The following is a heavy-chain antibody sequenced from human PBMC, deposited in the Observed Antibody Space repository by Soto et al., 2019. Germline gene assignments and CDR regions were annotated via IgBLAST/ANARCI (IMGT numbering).Heavy chain of an antibody. J-gene: IGHJ4*02. Sequence: GASVKVSCKASGYTFTSYGISWVRQAPGQGLEWMGWISAYNGNTNYAQKLQGRVTMTTDTSTSTAYMELRSLRSDDTAVYYCARELNTYYDFWSGYYGWNCDYWGQGTLVTVSS. D-gene: IGHD3-3*01. CDR2: ISAYNGNT. CDR3: ARELNTYYDFWSGYYGWNCDY. V-gene: IGHV1-18*01. CDR1: GYTFTSYG.